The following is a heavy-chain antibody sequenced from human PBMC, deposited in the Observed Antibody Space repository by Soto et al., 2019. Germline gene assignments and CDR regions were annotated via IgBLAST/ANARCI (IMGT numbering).Heavy chain of an antibody. D-gene: IGHD6-13*01. Sequence: SETLSLTCTVSGDSISSYYWSWIRQPAGKGMEWIGRIHTTENTNYNPSLRSRVTMSVDTSNNQFSLKLTSLTAADTAVYYCARALSSAAGLYFDYWGQGTLVTVSS. CDR2: IHTTENT. V-gene: IGHV4-4*07. CDR3: ARALSSAAGLYFDY. CDR1: GDSISSYY. J-gene: IGHJ4*02.